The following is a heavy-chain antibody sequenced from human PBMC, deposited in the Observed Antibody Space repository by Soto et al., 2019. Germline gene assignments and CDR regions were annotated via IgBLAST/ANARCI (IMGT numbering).Heavy chain of an antibody. CDR1: GFTFSSYC. J-gene: IGHJ4*02. V-gene: IGHV3-30*18. D-gene: IGHD3-22*01. CDR3: AKDFGYLDY. CDR2: ISYDGSNK. Sequence: PGGSLRLSCAASGFTFSSYCMHWVRQAPGKGLEWVAVISYDGSNKYYADSVKGRFTISRDNSKNTLYLQMNSLRAEDTAVYYCAKDFGYLDYWGQGTLVTVSS.